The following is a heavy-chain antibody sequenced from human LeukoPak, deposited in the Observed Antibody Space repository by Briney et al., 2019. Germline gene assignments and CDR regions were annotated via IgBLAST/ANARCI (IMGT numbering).Heavy chain of an antibody. CDR2: ISYDGSAK. CDR3: ARDGGWVHAWLPGGY. D-gene: IGHD5-18*01. J-gene: IGHJ1*01. CDR1: GFNFRTHA. Sequence: PGGSLRLSCVASGFNFRTHAMHWVRQAPGKGLEWVALISYDGSAKYYADSVQGRFTISRDDSKNTLYLQVNSLRPEDTAVYYCARDGGWVHAWLPGGYWGQGTLVTVSA. V-gene: IGHV3-30*04.